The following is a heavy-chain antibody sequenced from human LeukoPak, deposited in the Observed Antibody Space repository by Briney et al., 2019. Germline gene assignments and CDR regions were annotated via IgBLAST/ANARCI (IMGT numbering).Heavy chain of an antibody. D-gene: IGHD5-24*01. CDR2: ISGGDIST. CDR3: AKSGYNRFDY. CDR1: GSTVSSDY. V-gene: IGHV3-23*01. Sequence: PGGSLRLPCAASGSTVSSDYMSWVRQAPGKGLEWVSNISGGDISTYYADSVKGRFTISRDNSKNNLYLQMNSLRADDTAVYYCAKSGYNRFDYWGQGTLVTVSS. J-gene: IGHJ4*02.